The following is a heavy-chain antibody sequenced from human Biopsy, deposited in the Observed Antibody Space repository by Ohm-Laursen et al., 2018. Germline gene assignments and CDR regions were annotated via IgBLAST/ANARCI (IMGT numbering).Heavy chain of an antibody. CDR1: TFSSYA. V-gene: IGHV4-39*01. D-gene: IGHD3-22*01. CDR2: IFYRGST. CDR3: ARDYDTSGYYYVS. J-gene: IGHJ5*02. Sequence: TFSSYAMNWIRQPPGKGLEWIGSIFYRGSTHYKPSLKSRVNISVDTSKNQFSLKLNSVTAADTAVYYCARDYDTSGYYYVSWGQGTLVTVSS.